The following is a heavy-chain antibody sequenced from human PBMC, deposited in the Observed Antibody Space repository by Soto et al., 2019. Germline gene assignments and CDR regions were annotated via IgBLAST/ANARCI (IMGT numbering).Heavy chain of an antibody. J-gene: IGHJ4*02. Sequence: EVHLLESGGGLVQPGGSLRLSCAASGFAFSDYAMTWVRQAPGKGLEWVSEISDGDGATNYADSVKGRFTISSDDSKNTLYLQMDSLRAEDAAVYYCAKGRTFFDFWGQGTLVTVSS. CDR3: AKGRTFFDF. CDR2: ISDGDGAT. CDR1: GFAFSDYA. V-gene: IGHV3-23*01. D-gene: IGHD3-16*01.